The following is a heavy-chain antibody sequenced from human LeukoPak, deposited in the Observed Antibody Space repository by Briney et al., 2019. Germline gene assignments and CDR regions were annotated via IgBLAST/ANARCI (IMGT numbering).Heavy chain of an antibody. CDR2: ISYDGSNK. V-gene: IGHV3-30-3*01. D-gene: IGHD2-8*01. Sequence: PGRSLRLSCAASGFTFSSYAMHAVGQAPGKGLAGVAVISYDGSNKYYADSVKGRFTITRDNSKKTLYLQMSSRRAENTAVYYCARVVLRYFYYWGEGSLVSVSS. CDR3: ARVVLRYFYY. J-gene: IGHJ4*02. CDR1: GFTFSSYA.